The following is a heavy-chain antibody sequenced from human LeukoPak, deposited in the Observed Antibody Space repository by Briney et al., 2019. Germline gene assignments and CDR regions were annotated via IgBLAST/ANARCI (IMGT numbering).Heavy chain of an antibody. V-gene: IGHV3-23*01. D-gene: IGHD4-17*01. CDR1: GFTFSSYA. J-gene: IGHJ6*03. CDR2: ISCSGGST. Sequence: PGGSLRLSCAASGFTFSSYAMSWVRQAPGRGVEGVSAISCSGGSTYYADSVKGRFTISRDNSKTHLYLKMTSLRAEDTAVYYCAKVPTVTNYYYSYMDVWGKGTTVTVSS. CDR3: AKVPTVTNYYYSYMDV.